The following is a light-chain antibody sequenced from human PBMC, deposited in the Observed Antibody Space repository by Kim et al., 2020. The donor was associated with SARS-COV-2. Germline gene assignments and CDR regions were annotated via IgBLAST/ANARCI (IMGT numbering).Light chain of an antibody. CDR2: DTT. CDR1: TGAVTSGNY. J-gene: IGLJ3*02. Sequence: QAVVTQEPSLTVSPGGTVTLTCGSSTGAVTSGNYPYWFQQKPAQAPMTLIFDTTNKHSWTPARFSGSLLGGKAALTLSGAQPEDEAEYYCLLSYSGWVFGVGTQLTVL. CDR3: LLSYSGWV. V-gene: IGLV7-46*01.